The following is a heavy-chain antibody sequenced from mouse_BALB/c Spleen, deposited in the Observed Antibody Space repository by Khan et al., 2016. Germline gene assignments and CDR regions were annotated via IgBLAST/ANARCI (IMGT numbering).Heavy chain of an antibody. Sequence: QVQLKQSGPGLVAPSQSLSITCTVSGFSLTSYGVHWVRQPPGKGLEWLGVIWAGGSTNYNPALMSRQSISKDNSTSQVFLKMNSQQTDDTAVYYWARLEDIWGQGSTLTVSS. CDR2: IWAGGST. CDR1: GFSLTSYG. D-gene: IGHD1-3*01. CDR3: ARLEDI. V-gene: IGHV2-9*02. J-gene: IGHJ2*01.